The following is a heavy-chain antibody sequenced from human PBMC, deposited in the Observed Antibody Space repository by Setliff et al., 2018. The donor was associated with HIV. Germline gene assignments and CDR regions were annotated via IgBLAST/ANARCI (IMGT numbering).Heavy chain of an antibody. CDR1: GGTVSRLT. D-gene: IGHD3-22*01. J-gene: IGHJ4*02. V-gene: IGHV1-69*13. CDR2: LIAMYGTA. Sequence: SVKVSCKASGGTVSRLTFGWVRQVPGQGLEWMGGLIAMYGTANYAQKFQGRVTMTADDSTNTAYMELSSLRSEDTAVYYCARNFYDSSGYRYDYWGQGTLVTVSS. CDR3: ARNFYDSSGYRYDY.